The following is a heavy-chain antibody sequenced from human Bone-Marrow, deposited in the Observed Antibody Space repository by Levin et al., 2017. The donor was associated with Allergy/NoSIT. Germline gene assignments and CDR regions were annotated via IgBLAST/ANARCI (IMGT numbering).Heavy chain of an antibody. CDR2: ISGSGGST. CDR3: AKLVVITYLGAFDI. Sequence: GESLKISCAASGFTFSSYAMSWVRQAPGKGLEWVSAISGSGGSTYYADSVKGRFTISRDSSKNTLYLQMNSLRAEDTAVYYCAKLVVITYLGAFDIWGQGTVVTVSS. V-gene: IGHV3-23*01. J-gene: IGHJ3*02. D-gene: IGHD3-22*01. CDR1: GFTFSSYA.